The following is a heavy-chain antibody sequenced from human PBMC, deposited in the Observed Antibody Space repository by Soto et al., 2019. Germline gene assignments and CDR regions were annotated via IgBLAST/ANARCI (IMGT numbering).Heavy chain of an antibody. Sequence: GGSLRLSCAASGFTFSDYYMSWIRQAPGKGLEWVSYISSSGSTIYYADSVKGRFTISRDNAKNSLYLQMNSLRAEDTAVYYCATRTVTMRYFDYWGQGTLVTVSS. D-gene: IGHD4-4*01. CDR3: ATRTVTMRYFDY. J-gene: IGHJ4*02. CDR2: ISSSGSTI. V-gene: IGHV3-11*01. CDR1: GFTFSDYY.